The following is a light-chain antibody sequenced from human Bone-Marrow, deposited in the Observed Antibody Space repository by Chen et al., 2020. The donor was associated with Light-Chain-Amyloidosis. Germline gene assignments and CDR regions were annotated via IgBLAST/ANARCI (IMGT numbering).Light chain of an antibody. J-gene: IGKJ5*01. V-gene: IGKV3-15*01. CDR1: QSIYTT. Sequence: EIVLTPSPDILSASPGERATLSCRASQSIYTTVFWYQQKTGQAPTLLLYGASTRATGIPARFSGSGSGTEFNLTISSLQSEDFAVYHCQQFNNWPETFGQGTRLEIK. CDR3: QQFNNWPET. CDR2: GAS.